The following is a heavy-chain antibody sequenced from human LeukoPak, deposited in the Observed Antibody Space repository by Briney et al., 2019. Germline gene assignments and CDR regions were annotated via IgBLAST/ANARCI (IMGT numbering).Heavy chain of an antibody. D-gene: IGHD5-18*01. Sequence: GESLKISCKASGYSFTNFCIGWVRQMPGKGLEWMGIIYPGDSDTRYSPSFQGQVTISADKSINTAYLQWSSPKASDTAMYYCAKRGYNYGSGMYYFDYWGQGTLVTVSS. CDR3: AKRGYNYGSGMYYFDY. J-gene: IGHJ4*02. CDR1: GYSFTNFC. V-gene: IGHV5-51*01. CDR2: IYPGDSDT.